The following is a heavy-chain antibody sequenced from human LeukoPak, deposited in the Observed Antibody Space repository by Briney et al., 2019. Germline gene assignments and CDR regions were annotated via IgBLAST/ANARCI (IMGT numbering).Heavy chain of an antibody. J-gene: IGHJ5*02. CDR3: ARAQITIFGVVTNWFDP. V-gene: IGHV1-2*02. D-gene: IGHD3-3*01. Sequence: GASVKVSCKASGYTFTGYYMHWVRQAPGQGLEWMGWINPNSGGTNYAQKFQGRVTMTRDTSISTAYMELSRLRSEDMAVYYCARAQITIFGVVTNWFDPWGQGTLVTVSS. CDR2: INPNSGGT. CDR1: GYTFTGYY.